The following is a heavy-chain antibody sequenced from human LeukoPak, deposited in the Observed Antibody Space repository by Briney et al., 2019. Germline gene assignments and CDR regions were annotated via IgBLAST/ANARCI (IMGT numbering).Heavy chain of an antibody. CDR1: GFTFSSYA. V-gene: IGHV3-23*01. CDR3: ARHYSNYVGYYFDY. CDR2: ISGSGGST. J-gene: IGHJ4*02. Sequence: GGSLRLSCAASGFTFSSYAKSWVRQAPGKGLEWVSAISGSGGSTYYADSVKGRFTISRDNSKNTLYLQMNSLRAEDTAVYYCARHYSNYVGYYFDYWGQGTLVTVSS. D-gene: IGHD4-11*01.